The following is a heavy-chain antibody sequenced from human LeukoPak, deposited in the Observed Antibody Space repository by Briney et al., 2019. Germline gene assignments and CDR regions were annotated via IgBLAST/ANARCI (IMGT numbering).Heavy chain of an antibody. CDR3: ARDRTAADSLGGFDP. D-gene: IGHD6-13*01. Sequence: PGGSLRLSCAASGFTFSSYGMHWVRQAPGKGLEWVSVIYSGGSTYYADSVKGRFTISRDNSKNTLYLQMNSLRAEDTAVYYCARDRTAADSLGGFDPWGQGTLVTVSS. J-gene: IGHJ5*02. CDR2: IYSGGST. V-gene: IGHV3-66*01. CDR1: GFTFSSYG.